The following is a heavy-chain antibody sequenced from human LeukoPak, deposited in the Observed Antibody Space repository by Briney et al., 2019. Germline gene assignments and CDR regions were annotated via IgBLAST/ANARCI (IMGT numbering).Heavy chain of an antibody. CDR1: GYTFTRYG. CDR2: ITAYNGNT. Sequence: GASVKVSRKASGYTFTRYGINWVRQAPGQGLEWMGWITAYNGNTNYAQKLQGRVTMTTDTSTSTAYMELRSLRSDDTAFYYCARVGLWSVTYYYFDYWGQGTLVTVSS. J-gene: IGHJ4*02. V-gene: IGHV1-18*01. D-gene: IGHD4/OR15-4a*01. CDR3: ARVGLWSVTYYYFDY.